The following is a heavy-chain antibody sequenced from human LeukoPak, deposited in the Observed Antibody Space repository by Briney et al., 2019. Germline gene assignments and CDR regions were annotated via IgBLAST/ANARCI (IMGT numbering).Heavy chain of an antibody. D-gene: IGHD3-22*01. CDR3: ARGPITTRSHFDY. CDR2: IIPIFATA. Sequence: SVKVSCKASGGTFSSYATSWVRQAPGQGLEWMGGIIPIFATANYAQKFQGRVTITADESTSTAYMELSSLRSEDAAVYYCARGPITTRSHFDYWGQGTLVTVSS. J-gene: IGHJ4*02. V-gene: IGHV1-69*13. CDR1: GGTFSSYA.